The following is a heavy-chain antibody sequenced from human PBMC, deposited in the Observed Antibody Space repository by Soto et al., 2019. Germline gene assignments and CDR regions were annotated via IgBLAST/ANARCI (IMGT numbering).Heavy chain of an antibody. CDR2: IYYSGST. Sequence: QLQLQESGPGLVKPSETLSLTCTVSGGSISSSSYYWGWIRQPPGKGLEWIGSIYYSGSTYYNPSLKSRVTIAVDTSKSQFSLKLSSVTAADTAVYYCASAGYCSGCSCRDPDAFDIWGQGTMVTVSS. CDR1: GGSISSSSYY. D-gene: IGHD2-15*01. CDR3: ASAGYCSGCSCRDPDAFDI. V-gene: IGHV4-39*01. J-gene: IGHJ3*02.